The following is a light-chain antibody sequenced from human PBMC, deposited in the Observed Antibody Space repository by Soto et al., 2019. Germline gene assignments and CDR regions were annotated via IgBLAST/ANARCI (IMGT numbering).Light chain of an antibody. Sequence: EIALTQSPGTLSLSPGEGATLSCRASHSVSSTYLAWYQQKPGQAPRLLIYGASSRATGIPDRFSGSGSGTDFTLTISRLEPEDFAVYYCQQYGSSPPYTFGQGTKLEIK. CDR2: GAS. J-gene: IGKJ2*01. CDR3: QQYGSSPPYT. V-gene: IGKV3-20*01. CDR1: HSVSSTY.